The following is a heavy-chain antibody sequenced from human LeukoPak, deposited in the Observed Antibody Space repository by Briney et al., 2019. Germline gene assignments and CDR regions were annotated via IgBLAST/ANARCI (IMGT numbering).Heavy chain of an antibody. Sequence: GGSLRLSCAASGFTFSSYSMNWVRQAPGKGLEWVSSISSSSSYTYYADSVKGRFTISRDNAKNSLYLQMNSLRAEDTAVYYCARLRTTRGPITVTPSYPGSPNWFDPWGQGTLVTVSS. CDR2: ISSSSSYT. CDR1: GFTFSSYS. D-gene: IGHD4-17*01. V-gene: IGHV3-21*01. CDR3: ARLRTTRGPITVTPSYPGSPNWFDP. J-gene: IGHJ5*02.